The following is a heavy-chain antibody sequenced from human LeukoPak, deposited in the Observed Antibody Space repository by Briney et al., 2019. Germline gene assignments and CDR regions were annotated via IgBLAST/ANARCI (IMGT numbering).Heavy chain of an antibody. D-gene: IGHD3-22*01. CDR1: GGSISSYY. Sequence: SETLALTCTVSGGSISSYYWSWIRQPPWKGLEWIGYIYYSGSTNYNPSLKSRVTVSVDTSKNQFSLKLSSVTAADTAVYYCARHGYYDDAFDIWGQGTMVTVSS. CDR2: IYYSGST. V-gene: IGHV4-59*08. CDR3: ARHGYYDDAFDI. J-gene: IGHJ3*02.